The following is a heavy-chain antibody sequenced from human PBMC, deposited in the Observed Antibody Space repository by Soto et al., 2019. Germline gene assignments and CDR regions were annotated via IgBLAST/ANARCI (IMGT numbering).Heavy chain of an antibody. Sequence: QVQLQESGPGLVKPSQTLSLTCTVSGGSISSGDYYWSWIRQPPGKGLEWIGYIYYSGNTYYNPSLNSRVTISVDTSKNQFSLKLSSVTDADTAVYYCDRERADGGKIYWGQGTLVTVSS. V-gene: IGHV4-30-4*01. D-gene: IGHD2-15*01. J-gene: IGHJ4*02. CDR3: DRERADGGKIY. CDR2: IYYSGNT. CDR1: GGSISSGDYY.